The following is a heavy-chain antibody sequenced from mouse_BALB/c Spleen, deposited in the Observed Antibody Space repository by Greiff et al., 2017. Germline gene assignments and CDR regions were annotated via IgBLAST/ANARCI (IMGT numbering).Heavy chain of an antibody. CDR3: TRGGAYYGSSYGYFDG. J-gene: IGHJ1*01. CDR1: GYTFTSYW. CDR2: IYPGNSDT. Sequence: EVQLQQSGTVLARPGASVKMSCKASGYTFTSYWMHWVKQRPGQGLEWIGAIYPGNSDTSYNQKFKGKAKLTAVTSTSTAYMELSSLTNEDSAVYYCTRGGAYYGSSYGYFDGWGAGTTVTVSS. V-gene: IGHV1-5*01. D-gene: IGHD1-1*01.